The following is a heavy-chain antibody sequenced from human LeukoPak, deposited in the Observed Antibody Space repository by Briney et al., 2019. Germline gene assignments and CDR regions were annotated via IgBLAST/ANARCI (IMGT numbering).Heavy chain of an antibody. CDR1: GLTFSSYA. CDR2: ISGGGHDT. J-gene: IGHJ4*02. CDR3: AKDFPGSFDC. V-gene: IGHV3-23*01. D-gene: IGHD3-10*01. Sequence: PGGSLRLSFAPFGLTFSSYAMRSVRPAPGKGLWWVSAISGGGHDTYYADSVRGRVTISRDNSKNTLYLQMNSLRAEDTAVYFCAKDFPGSFDCWGQGTLVTVSS.